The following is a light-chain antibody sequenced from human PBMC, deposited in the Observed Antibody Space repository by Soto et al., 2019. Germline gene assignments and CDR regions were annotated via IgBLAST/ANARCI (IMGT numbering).Light chain of an antibody. Sequence: EIVMTQSPLTLPVTPGEPASISCRSSQSLLYNNTYNYLDWYVQKPGHSPQVLIYFGSNRAPGVPDRFSGSGSGTDFTLKINRVEAEDVGTYYCMQALQSLTFGQGTRLEIK. CDR1: QSLLYNNTYNY. CDR2: FGS. CDR3: MQALQSLT. V-gene: IGKV2-28*01. J-gene: IGKJ5*01.